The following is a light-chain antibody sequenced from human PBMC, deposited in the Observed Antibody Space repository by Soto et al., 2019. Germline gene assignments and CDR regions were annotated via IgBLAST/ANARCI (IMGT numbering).Light chain of an antibody. CDR2: GAS. V-gene: IGKV3-15*01. CDR1: QSISNS. J-gene: IGKJ4*01. Sequence: TPAVIPGGRAPHSWRASQSISNSLAWYQQKPGQAPRLLIHGASTRATGFPARFSGSGSGTDFTLTISSLQPEDFAVYYCQHYNSYPLTFGGGTKVDIK. CDR3: QHYNSYPLT.